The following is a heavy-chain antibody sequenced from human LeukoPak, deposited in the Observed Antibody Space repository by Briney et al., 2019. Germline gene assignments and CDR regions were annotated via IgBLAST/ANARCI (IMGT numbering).Heavy chain of an antibody. J-gene: IGHJ4*02. CDR2: ISGSSSYI. Sequence: GGSLRLSCAASGFTFSSYSMNWVRQAPGKGLEWVSSISGSSSYIYYADSVKGRFTISRDNAKNSLYLQMNSLRAEDTAVYYCARDRVGATKGYYFDYWGQGTLVTVSS. CDR1: GFTFSSYS. D-gene: IGHD1-26*01. CDR3: ARDRVGATKGYYFDY. V-gene: IGHV3-21*01.